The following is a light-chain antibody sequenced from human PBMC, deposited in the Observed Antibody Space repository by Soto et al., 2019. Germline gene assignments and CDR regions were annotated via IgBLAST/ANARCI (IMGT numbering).Light chain of an antibody. J-gene: IGLJ2*01. CDR3: QSYDSSLSGVV. Sequence: QSVVTQPPSVSGAPGQRVTISCTGSSSNIGAGYDVHWYQQLPGTAPKLLIYGNSNRPSGVPDQFSGSKSGTSASLAITGIQAEAEADYYCQSYDSSLSGVVFGGGTKVTVL. CDR1: SSNIGAGYD. CDR2: GNS. V-gene: IGLV1-40*01.